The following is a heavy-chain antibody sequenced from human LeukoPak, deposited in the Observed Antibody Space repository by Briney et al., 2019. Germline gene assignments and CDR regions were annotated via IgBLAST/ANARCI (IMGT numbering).Heavy chain of an antibody. Sequence: GASVTVSCKASEYTFTDNYMHWVRQAPGQGLEWMGWISPNSGVTNYAQKFQGRVTLTRDTSIRTAYMELSRLTSDDTAIYYCARWVSYTGLDCWGQGTLVTVSS. V-gene: IGHV1-2*02. D-gene: IGHD3-16*01. CDR3: ARWVSYTGLDC. J-gene: IGHJ4*02. CDR2: ISPNSGVT. CDR1: EYTFTDNY.